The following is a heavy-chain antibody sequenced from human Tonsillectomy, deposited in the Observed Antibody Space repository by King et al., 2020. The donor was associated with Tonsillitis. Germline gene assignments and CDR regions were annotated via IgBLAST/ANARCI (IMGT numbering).Heavy chain of an antibody. CDR3: ARTIGGSYGIGDY. J-gene: IGHJ4*02. Sequence: VQLVESGGGLVQSGGSLRLSCAASGFTVSTSAMTWVRQAPGKGLEWVSSISDIGDTTYYADSVKGRFTISRDKSKNTLYLQMNSLKVEDTAVYYCARTIGGSYGIGDYWGEGSLVTI. D-gene: IGHD1-26*01. CDR2: ISDIGDTT. CDR1: GFTVSTSA. V-gene: IGHV3-23*04.